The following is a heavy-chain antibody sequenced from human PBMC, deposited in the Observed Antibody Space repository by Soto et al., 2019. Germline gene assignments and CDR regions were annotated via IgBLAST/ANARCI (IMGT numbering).Heavy chain of an antibody. D-gene: IGHD2-8*02. CDR3: VRGGGVGLFYP. CDR1: GFTFGDSY. CDR2: ISPGSRYP. J-gene: IGHJ5*02. V-gene: IGHV3-11*06. Sequence: GGSLRLSCAGSGFTFGDSYMSWIRQAPGKGLEWLSYISPGSRYPAYADSVKGRFTISRDNAKRSLYLQMMSLTAEDTAIYYCVRGGGVGLFYPWGQGTMVTVSS.